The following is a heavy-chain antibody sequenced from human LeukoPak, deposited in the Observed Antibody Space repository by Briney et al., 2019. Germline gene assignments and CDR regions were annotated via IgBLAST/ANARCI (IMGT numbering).Heavy chain of an antibody. V-gene: IGHV1-69*06. J-gene: IGHJ6*03. CDR3: ARERTTPERGYYYYGR. CDR1: GGTFSSYA. Sequence: ASVKVSCKASGGTFSSYAISWVRQAPGQGLEWMGGIIPIFGTANYAQRFQGRVTITADKSTSTAYMELSSLRSEDTAVYYCARERTTPERGYYYYGRLGQRDHGHRPL. CDR2: IIPIFGTA. D-gene: IGHD4-17*01.